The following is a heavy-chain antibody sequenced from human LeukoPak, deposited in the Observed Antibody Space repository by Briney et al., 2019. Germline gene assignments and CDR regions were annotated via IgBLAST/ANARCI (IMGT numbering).Heavy chain of an antibody. CDR2: IYYSGST. J-gene: IGHJ5*02. CDR3: ARGATAMVKRGWFDP. CDR1: GGSISSYY. V-gene: IGHV4-59*01. Sequence: SETLSLTCTVSGGSISSYYWSWIRQPPGKGLEWIGYIYYSGSTNYNPSLKSRVTISVDTSKNQFSLKLSSVTAADTAVYYCARGATAMVKRGWFDPWGQGTLVTVSS. D-gene: IGHD5-18*01.